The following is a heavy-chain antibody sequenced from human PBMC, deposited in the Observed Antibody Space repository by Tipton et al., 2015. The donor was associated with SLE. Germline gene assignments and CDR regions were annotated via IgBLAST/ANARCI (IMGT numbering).Heavy chain of an antibody. CDR2: IYKTGIT. J-gene: IGHJ3*01. CDR3: AREKGNTGWFWLNAFDV. CDR1: GDSMNNYY. V-gene: IGHV4-4*07. Sequence: TLSLTCSVSGDSMNNYYWSWIRQPAGMPLEWIGRIYKTGITNYNPSLKGRLSMSVDTSKAHFSLNLNSVTAADTAIYYCAREKGNTGWFWLNAFDVWGRGTLVTVSS. D-gene: IGHD6-19*01.